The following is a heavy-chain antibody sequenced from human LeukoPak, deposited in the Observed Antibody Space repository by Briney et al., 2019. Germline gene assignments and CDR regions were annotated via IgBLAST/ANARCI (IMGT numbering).Heavy chain of an antibody. CDR2: INSDGSST. Sequence: GGSLRLSCAASGFTFSSYWMHWVRQAPGKGLVWVSRINSDGSSTSYADSVKGRFTISRHNAKNTLYLQMNSLRAEDTAVYYCATHYTDSTRNPWGQGTLVTVSS. D-gene: IGHD4-11*01. CDR1: GFTFSSYW. J-gene: IGHJ5*02. CDR3: ATHYTDSTRNP. V-gene: IGHV3-74*01.